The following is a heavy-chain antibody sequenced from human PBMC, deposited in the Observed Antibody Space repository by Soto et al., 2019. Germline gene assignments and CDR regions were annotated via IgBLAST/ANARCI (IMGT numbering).Heavy chain of an antibody. J-gene: IGHJ5*02. V-gene: IGHV3-64D*06. Sequence: VGSLRLSCSASGFPFSMFSMHWVRQAPGKGLEYVSGISSNGDSTYYADSVKGRFTISRDNSKNTLYLQMSSLRAVDTAVYYCVHPRSTVQIPPTWGQGTLVTVSS. D-gene: IGHD4-17*01. CDR1: GFPFSMFS. CDR3: VHPRSTVQIPPT. CDR2: ISSNGDST.